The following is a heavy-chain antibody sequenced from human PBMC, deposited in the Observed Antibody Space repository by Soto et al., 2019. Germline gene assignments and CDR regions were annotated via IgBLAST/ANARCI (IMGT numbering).Heavy chain of an antibody. D-gene: IGHD2-15*01. CDR3: ARTTGVTATPLPYYFDY. J-gene: IGHJ4*02. V-gene: IGHV4-59*01. Sequence: SETLSLTCTVSGGSISSYYWSWIRQPPGKGLEWIGYIYYSGSTNYNPSLKSRVTISVDTSKNQFSLKLSSVTAADTAVYYCARTTGVTATPLPYYFDYWGQGTLVTVAS. CDR2: IYYSGST. CDR1: GGSISSYY.